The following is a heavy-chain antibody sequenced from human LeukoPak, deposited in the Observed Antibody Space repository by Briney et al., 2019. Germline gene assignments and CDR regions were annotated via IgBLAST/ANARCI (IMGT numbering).Heavy chain of an antibody. D-gene: IGHD3-10*01. Sequence: PSQTLSLTCTVSGGSISSGAYYWSWIRQHPGKGLEWIGYIYYSGSTYYNPSLKSRGTMSVDTSQNQFSLRLSFVTAADTAVYYCARLPVRGALYYFDNWGQGTLVTVSS. CDR1: GGSISSGAYY. V-gene: IGHV4-31*03. CDR3: ARLPVRGALYYFDN. CDR2: IYYSGST. J-gene: IGHJ4*02.